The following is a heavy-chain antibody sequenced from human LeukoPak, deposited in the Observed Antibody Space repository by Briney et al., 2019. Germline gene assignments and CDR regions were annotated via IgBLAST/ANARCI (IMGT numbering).Heavy chain of an antibody. CDR3: AKNTQAWFGDLFVAY. CDR2: ISGSGGST. D-gene: IGHD3-10*01. J-gene: IGHJ4*02. CDR1: GFTFRSYA. Sequence: GGSLRLSXAASGFTFRSYAMSWVRQAPGKGLEWVSAISGSGGSTYYADSVKGRFTISRDNSKNTLYLQMNSLRAEDTAVYYCAKNTQAWFGDLFVAYWGQGTLVTVSS. V-gene: IGHV3-23*01.